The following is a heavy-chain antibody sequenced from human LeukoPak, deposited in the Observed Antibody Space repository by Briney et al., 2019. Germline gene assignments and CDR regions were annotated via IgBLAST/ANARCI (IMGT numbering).Heavy chain of an antibody. J-gene: IGHJ4*02. CDR1: GFTFSTYD. D-gene: IGHD3-3*01. Sequence: GGSLRPSCAASGFTFSTYDMNWVRQAPGKGLEWVSYISSSSSSIYYADSVKGRFTISRDNAKNSLYLQMNSLRAEDTAVYYCARDRGYYDFDWGQGTLVTVSS. V-gene: IGHV3-48*04. CDR3: ARDRGYYDFD. CDR2: ISSSSSSI.